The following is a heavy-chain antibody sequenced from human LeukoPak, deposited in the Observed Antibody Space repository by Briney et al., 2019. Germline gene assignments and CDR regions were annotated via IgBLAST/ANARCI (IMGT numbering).Heavy chain of an antibody. D-gene: IGHD3-10*01. V-gene: IGHV3-23*01. CDR2: IDGSSGST. J-gene: IGHJ4*02. CDR1: GFTFSNHA. CDR3: AKRVGEGSFDY. Sequence: PGGSLRLSCAASGFTFSNHALNWVRQTPRKGLEWVSFIDGSSGSTYYADSVKGRFTVSRDNSKNTLYLQMNSLRGEDTAVYYCAKRVGEGSFDYGDLGPGAIVSS.